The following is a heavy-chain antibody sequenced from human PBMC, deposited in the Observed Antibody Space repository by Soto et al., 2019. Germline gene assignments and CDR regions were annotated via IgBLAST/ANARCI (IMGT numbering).Heavy chain of an antibody. CDR3: ARGPGYSGYDYSSAAYYYGMDV. D-gene: IGHD5-12*01. CDR2: ISSSGSTI. CDR1: GFTFSDYY. V-gene: IGHV3-11*01. J-gene: IGHJ6*02. Sequence: PGGSLRLSCAASGFTFSDYYMSWIRQAPGKGLEWVSYISSSGSTIYYADSVKGRFTISRDNAKNSLYLQMNSLRAEDTAVYYCARGPGYSGYDYSSAAYYYGMDVWGQGTTVTVSS.